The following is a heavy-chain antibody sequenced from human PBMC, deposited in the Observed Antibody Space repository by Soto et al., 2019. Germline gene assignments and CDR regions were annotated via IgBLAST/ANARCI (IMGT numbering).Heavy chain of an antibody. CDR1: GGTFSSYG. D-gene: IGHD7-27*01. V-gene: IGHV1-69*01. J-gene: IGHJ6*02. CDR2: IIPILDTP. CDR3: ATGPSDYYFGLDV. Sequence: QVQLVQSGAEVKKPGSSVKVSCKASGGTFSSYGMSWVRQAPGQGLEWMGGIIPILDTPKYAQKFQGRVTIMADESMTTAYMELTSRRSEDTAMYYCATGPSDYYFGLDVWGQGTTVTVAS.